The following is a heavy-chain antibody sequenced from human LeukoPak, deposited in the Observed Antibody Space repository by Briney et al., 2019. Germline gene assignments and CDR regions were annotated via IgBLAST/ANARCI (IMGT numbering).Heavy chain of an antibody. CDR1: GYTFTSYG. Sequence: ASVKVSCKASGYTFTSYGISWVRQAPGQGLEWMGWISAYNGNTNYVQKLQGRVTMTTDTSTSTAYMELRSLRSDDTAVYYCASDPHYYDSSGDDPKERFDYWGQGTLVTVSS. D-gene: IGHD3-22*01. J-gene: IGHJ4*02. CDR3: ASDPHYYDSSGDDPKERFDY. V-gene: IGHV1-18*01. CDR2: ISAYNGNT.